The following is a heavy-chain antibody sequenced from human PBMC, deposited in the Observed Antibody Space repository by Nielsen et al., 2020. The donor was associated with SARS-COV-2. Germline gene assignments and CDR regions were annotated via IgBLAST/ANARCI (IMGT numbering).Heavy chain of an antibody. CDR1: GVSFSGYY. J-gene: IGHJ4*02. CDR3: ARRREVGAGTGCDY. D-gene: IGHD6-19*01. Sequence: GSLRLSCAVYGVSFSGYYWSWIRQPPGKGLEWIGEINHSGSTNYNPSLKSRVTISVDTSKNQFSLKLSSVTAADTAVYYCARRREVGAGTGCDYWGQGTLVTVSS. CDR2: INHSGST. V-gene: IGHV4-34*01.